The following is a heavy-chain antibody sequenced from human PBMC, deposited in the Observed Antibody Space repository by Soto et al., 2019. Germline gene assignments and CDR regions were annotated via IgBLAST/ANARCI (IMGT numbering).Heavy chain of an antibody. CDR1: GDSISTVDYF. CDR3: ARGRYCLTGRCFPNWFDS. V-gene: IGHV4-30-4*01. Sequence: QVHLLESGPGLVKPSQTLSLTCSVSGDSISTVDYFWAWIRQPPGQALEYIGYIYKSTTTYYNPSFESRVAISLDTSKSQFSLTVTSVTAADTAVYFCARGRYCLTGRCFPNWFDSWGQGTLVTVSS. CDR2: IYKSTTT. J-gene: IGHJ5*01. D-gene: IGHD2-15*01.